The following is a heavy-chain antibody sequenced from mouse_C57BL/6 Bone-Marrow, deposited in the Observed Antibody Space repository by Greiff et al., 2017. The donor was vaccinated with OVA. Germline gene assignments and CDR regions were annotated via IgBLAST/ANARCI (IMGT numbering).Heavy chain of an antibody. D-gene: IGHD2-2*01. CDR3: TTYGYDLFAY. CDR2: IDPENGDT. Sequence: EVQLQQSGAELVRPGASVKLSCTASGFNFKDDYMHWVKQRPEQGLEWIGWIDPENGDTEYASKFQGKATITADTSSNTAYLQLSSLTSKDTAVYYCTTYGYDLFAYWGQGTLVTVSA. J-gene: IGHJ3*01. CDR1: GFNFKDDY. V-gene: IGHV14-4*01.